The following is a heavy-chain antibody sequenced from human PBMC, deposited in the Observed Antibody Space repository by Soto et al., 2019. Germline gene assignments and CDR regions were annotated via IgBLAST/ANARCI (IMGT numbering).Heavy chain of an antibody. CDR3: AKDPFHSSNCVDY. CDR1: GFTFSNYV. D-gene: IGHD6-13*01. Sequence: EVQLLESGGGLVQPGWSLRLSCAASGFTFSNYVMTWVRQAPGKGLEWVSTIGASDGTTYYADSVKGRFTISRDDSKNTLYLQMNSLRVEDTAVYYCAKDPFHSSNCVDYWGQGTLVTVSS. CDR2: IGASDGTT. V-gene: IGHV3-23*01. J-gene: IGHJ4*02.